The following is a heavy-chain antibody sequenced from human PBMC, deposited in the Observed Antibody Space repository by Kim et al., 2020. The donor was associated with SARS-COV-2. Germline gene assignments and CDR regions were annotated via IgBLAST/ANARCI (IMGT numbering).Heavy chain of an antibody. CDR2: ISGTGGRT. D-gene: IGHD1-1*01. CDR3: AKGGGRQQRYFDY. V-gene: IGHV3-23*01. CDR1: GFTFSSYG. Sequence: GGSLRLSCAASGFTFSSYGMSWVRQAPGKGLKWVSIISGTGGRTFYADSVNGRFTISRDNSKNTLYLQMSSLRAEDTAVYYCAKGGGRQQRYFDYWGQGTLVTVSS. J-gene: IGHJ4*02.